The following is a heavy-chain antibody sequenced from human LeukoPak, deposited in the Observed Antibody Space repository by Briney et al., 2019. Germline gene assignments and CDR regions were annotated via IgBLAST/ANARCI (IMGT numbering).Heavy chain of an antibody. CDR1: GYTFTGYY. V-gene: IGHV1-2*02. Sequence: ASVKVSCTASGYTFTGYYMHWVRQAPGQGLEWMGWINPNSGDTNYAQKFQGRVTMTRDTSISTAYMELSRLRSDDTAVYYCATREYSSSSGHDYYYYMDVWGKGTTVTVSS. CDR3: ATREYSSSSGHDYYYYMDV. D-gene: IGHD6-6*01. CDR2: INPNSGDT. J-gene: IGHJ6*03.